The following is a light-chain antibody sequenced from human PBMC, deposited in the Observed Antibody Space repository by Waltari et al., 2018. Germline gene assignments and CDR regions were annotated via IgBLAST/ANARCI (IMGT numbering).Light chain of an antibody. CDR3: QQGYRIPLA. CDR2: GAS. J-gene: IGKJ3*01. V-gene: IGKV1-39*01. CDR1: QSINTY. Sequence: DIQMTQSPSSLSASVGDRVTITCRASQSINTYLNWYQRKPGEAPKLLIYGASTLESGVPSRFSGSGSGKDFTLTISSLQPEDFATYYCQQGYRIPLAFGPGAKVEMK.